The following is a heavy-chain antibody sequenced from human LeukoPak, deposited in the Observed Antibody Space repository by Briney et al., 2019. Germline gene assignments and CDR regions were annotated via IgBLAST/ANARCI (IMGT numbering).Heavy chain of an antibody. CDR1: GGSFSGYY. Sequence: SETLSLTCAVYGGSFSGYYWSWIRQPPGKGLEWIGEINHSGSTNYNPSLKSRVTISVDTSKNQFSLKLSSVTAADTAVYYCARLNSRGGWYPLGDYWGQGTLVTVSS. D-gene: IGHD6-19*01. CDR3: ARLNSRGGWYPLGDY. V-gene: IGHV4-34*01. CDR2: INHSGST. J-gene: IGHJ4*02.